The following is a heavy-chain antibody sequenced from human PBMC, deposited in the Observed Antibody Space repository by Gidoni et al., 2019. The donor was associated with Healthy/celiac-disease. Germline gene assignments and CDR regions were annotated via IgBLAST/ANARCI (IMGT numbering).Heavy chain of an antibody. CDR1: GFTFSNAW. Sequence: EVQLVESGGGLVKPGGSLRLSWSASGFTFSNAWMSWVRQAPGKGLEWVGRIKSKTDGGTTDYAAPVKGRFTISRDDSKNTLYLQMNSLKTEDTAVYYCTPSGSYRYFDYWGQGTLVTVSS. V-gene: IGHV3-15*01. CDR2: IKSKTDGGTT. J-gene: IGHJ4*02. CDR3: TPSGSYRYFDY. D-gene: IGHD1-26*01.